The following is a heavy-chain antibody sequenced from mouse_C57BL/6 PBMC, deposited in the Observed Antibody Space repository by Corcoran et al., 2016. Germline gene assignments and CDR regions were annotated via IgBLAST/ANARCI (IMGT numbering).Heavy chain of an antibody. CDR2: IYPRSGNT. CDR1: GYTFTSYG. V-gene: IGHV1-81*01. D-gene: IGHD1-1*01. J-gene: IGHJ1*03. CDR3: TRAGGSRDWYFDG. Sequence: QVQLQQSGAELARPGASVKLSCKASGYTFTSYGISWVKQRTGQGLEWIGEIYPRSGNTYYNEKFKGKATLTADKSSSTAYMELRSLTSEDSAVYFCTRAGGSRDWYFDGWGTGTTVTVSS.